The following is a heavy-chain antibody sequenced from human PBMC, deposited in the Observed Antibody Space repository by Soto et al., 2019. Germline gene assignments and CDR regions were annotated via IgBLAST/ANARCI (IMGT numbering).Heavy chain of an antibody. D-gene: IGHD6-25*01. CDR2: IKSKTDGGTT. CDR1: SVSNAW. V-gene: IGHV3-15*07. J-gene: IGHJ4*02. CDR3: TTGSTGGY. Sequence: SVSNAWMNWVRQAPGKGLEWVGRIKSKTDGGTTDYAAPVKGRFTISRDDSKNTLYLQMNSLKNEDTAEYYCTTGSTGGYWGQGTLVTVSS.